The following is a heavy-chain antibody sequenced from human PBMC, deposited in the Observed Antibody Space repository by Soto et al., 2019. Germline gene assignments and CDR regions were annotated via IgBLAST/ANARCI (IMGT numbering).Heavy chain of an antibody. D-gene: IGHD3-3*01. V-gene: IGHV3-66*04. CDR3: ASQEPSYDFWSGYSNDY. CDR1: GFTVSSNY. J-gene: IGHJ4*02. CDR2: IYSGGST. Sequence: PGGSLRLSCAASGFTVSSNYMSWVRQAPGKGLEWVSVIYSGGSTYYADSVKGRFTISRDNSKNTLCLQMNSLRAEDTAVYYCASQEPSYDFWSGYSNDYWGQGTLVTVSS.